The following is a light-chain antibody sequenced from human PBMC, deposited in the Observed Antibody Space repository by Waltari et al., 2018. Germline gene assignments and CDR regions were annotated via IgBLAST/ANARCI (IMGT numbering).Light chain of an antibody. CDR2: ATS. V-gene: IGKV1-27*01. Sequence: DIQMTQFPSSLSASVGDSVTISCRASQAINHYLAWYQQKPGKLPKLLIYATSTLQSGVPSRFSGSGTGTDFTLTIRSLQPEDVATYYCQKYNSAFLSFGGGTKVEIK. CDR1: QAINHY. CDR3: QKYNSAFLS. J-gene: IGKJ4*01.